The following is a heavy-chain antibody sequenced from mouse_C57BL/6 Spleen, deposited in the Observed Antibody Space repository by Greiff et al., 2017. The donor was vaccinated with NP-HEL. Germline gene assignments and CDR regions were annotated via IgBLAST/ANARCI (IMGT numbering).Heavy chain of an antibody. D-gene: IGHD1-1*01. V-gene: IGHV1-59*01. J-gene: IGHJ4*01. CDR2: IDPSDSYT. CDR3: ARSLLLRYYAMDY. Sequence: QVQLQQPGAELVRPGTSVKLSCKASGYTFTSYWMHWVKQRPGQGLEWIGVIDPSDSYTNYNQKFKGKATLTVDTSSSTAYMQLSSLTSEDSAVYYCARSLLLRYYAMDYWGQGTSVTVSS. CDR1: GYTFTSYW.